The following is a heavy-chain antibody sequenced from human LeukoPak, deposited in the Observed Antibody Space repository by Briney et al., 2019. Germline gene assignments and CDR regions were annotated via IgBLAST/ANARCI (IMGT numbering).Heavy chain of an antibody. Sequence: SGTLSLTCAVYGGSFSGYYWSWIRQPPGKGLEWIGEINHSGSTNYNPSLKSRVTISVDTSKNQFSLKLSSVTAADTAVYYCARQGVRYFDWLGPLDYWGQGTLVTVSS. CDR3: ARQGVRYFDWLGPLDY. J-gene: IGHJ4*02. D-gene: IGHD3-9*01. CDR1: GGSFSGYY. CDR2: INHSGST. V-gene: IGHV4-34*01.